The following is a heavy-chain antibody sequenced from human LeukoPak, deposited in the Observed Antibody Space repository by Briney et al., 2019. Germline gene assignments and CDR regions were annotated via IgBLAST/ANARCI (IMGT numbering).Heavy chain of an antibody. V-gene: IGHV4-39*01. CDR3: ARLEWVPAAIFPSGWFDP. J-gene: IGHJ5*02. Sequence: PSETLSLTCTVSGSSISSSSYYWGWIRQPPGKGLEWIGSIYYSGSTYYNPSLKSRVTISVDTSKNQFSLKLSSVTAADTAVYYCARLEWVPAAIFPSGWFDPWGQGTLVTVSS. CDR2: IYYSGST. D-gene: IGHD2-2*01. CDR1: GSSISSSSYY.